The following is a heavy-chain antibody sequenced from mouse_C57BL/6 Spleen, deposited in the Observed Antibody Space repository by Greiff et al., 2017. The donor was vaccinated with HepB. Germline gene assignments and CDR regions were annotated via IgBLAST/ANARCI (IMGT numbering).Heavy chain of an antibody. CDR3: ASCEGYYSYFDY. Sequence: QVQLQQPGTELVKPGASVKLSCQASGYTFTSYWMHWVKQRPGQGLEWIGNINPSNGGTNYNEKFKSKATLTVDKSSSTAYMQLSSLTSEDSAVYYCASCEGYYSYFDYWGQGTTLTVSS. CDR1: GYTFTSYW. J-gene: IGHJ2*01. CDR2: INPSNGGT. D-gene: IGHD2-3*01. V-gene: IGHV1-53*01.